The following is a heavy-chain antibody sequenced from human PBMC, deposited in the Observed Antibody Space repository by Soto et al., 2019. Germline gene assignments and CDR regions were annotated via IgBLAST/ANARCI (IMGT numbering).Heavy chain of an antibody. CDR3: AREGSSPLVSWFDP. V-gene: IGHV4-59*01. Sequence: PSETLSLTCTVSGGSISSYYWSWIRQPPGKGLEWIGYIYYSGSTNYNPSLKSRVTISVDTSKNQFSLKLSSVTAADTAVYYCAREGSSPLVSWFDPWGQGTLVTVSS. D-gene: IGHD6-6*01. CDR2: IYYSGST. J-gene: IGHJ5*02. CDR1: GGSISSYY.